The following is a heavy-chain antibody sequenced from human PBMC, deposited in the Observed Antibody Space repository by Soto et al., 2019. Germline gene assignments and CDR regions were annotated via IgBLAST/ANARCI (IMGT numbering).Heavy chain of an antibody. D-gene: IGHD3-22*01. Sequence: QVQLVESGGGVVQPGRSLRLSCAASGFTFSSYGMHWVRQAPGKGLEWVAVISSDGSDKNYADSVKGRFSISRDNSRNTLFLQMNSLRPEDTAGFYCAKEPYDSTGFYYSFHHWGQGTLVTVSS. J-gene: IGHJ4*02. V-gene: IGHV3-30*18. CDR2: ISSDGSDK. CDR1: GFTFSSYG. CDR3: AKEPYDSTGFYYSFHH.